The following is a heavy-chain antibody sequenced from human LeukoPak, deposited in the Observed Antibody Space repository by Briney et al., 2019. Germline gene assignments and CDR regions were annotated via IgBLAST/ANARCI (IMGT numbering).Heavy chain of an antibody. D-gene: IGHD3-10*01. V-gene: IGHV3-30*18. J-gene: IGHJ4*01. CDR3: AKDSGGYCSAGNCCPFDY. CDR1: GFSFNSYG. CDR2: ISYDVTKK. Sequence: PGRSLRLSCAASGFSFNSYGIHWVRQAPGKGLEWVAVISYDVTKKNYGDTVKGRFTIPRDNSKNTAYLKMNRLRAKDTALYYCAKDSGGYCSAGNCCPFDYWGHGTLVSVSS.